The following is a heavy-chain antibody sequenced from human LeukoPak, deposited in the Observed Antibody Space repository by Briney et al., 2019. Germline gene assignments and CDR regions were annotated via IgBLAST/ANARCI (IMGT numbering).Heavy chain of an antibody. CDR3: ARDGSRYGDYWYFDL. CDR2: IYNSGST. V-gene: IGHV4-59*01. CDR1: GGSISSYY. Sequence: SETLSLTCTVSGGSISSYYWSWIRQPPGKGLEWIGYIYNSGSTNYNPSLKSRVTISVDTSKNQFSLKLSSVTAADTAVYYCARDGSRYGDYWYFDLWGRGTLVTVSS. D-gene: IGHD4-17*01. J-gene: IGHJ2*01.